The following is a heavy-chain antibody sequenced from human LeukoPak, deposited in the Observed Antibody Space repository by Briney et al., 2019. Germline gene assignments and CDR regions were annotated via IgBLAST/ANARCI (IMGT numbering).Heavy chain of an antibody. Sequence: GESLRISCKVSGYSFTNYWINWVLQMPGKGLEWMGRIDPSDSYINYSPSFEGHVTISADKSIITSYLQWSGLKASDTAMYYCAAGGSDFDYWGQGTLVTVSS. CDR3: AAGGSDFDY. CDR1: GYSFTNYW. J-gene: IGHJ4*02. D-gene: IGHD3-16*01. CDR2: IDPSDSYI. V-gene: IGHV5-10-1*01.